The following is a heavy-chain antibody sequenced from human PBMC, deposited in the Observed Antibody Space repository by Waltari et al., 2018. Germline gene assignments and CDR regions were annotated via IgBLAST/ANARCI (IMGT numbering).Heavy chain of an antibody. J-gene: IGHJ4*02. D-gene: IGHD5-18*01. CDR1: GFTFGDYW. CDR2: INIDGGYI. Sequence: EVQLVESGGGLVQAGGSLRLSCAASGFTFGDYWMHWVRQPPGKGLEWVSRINIDGGYISYTDSVKGRFTISRDNAKNTLFLQLNSLRAEDTAVYYCARKGGRGYPYGPFYYDHWGQGTLVTVSP. V-gene: IGHV3-74*01. CDR3: ARKGGRGYPYGPFYYDH.